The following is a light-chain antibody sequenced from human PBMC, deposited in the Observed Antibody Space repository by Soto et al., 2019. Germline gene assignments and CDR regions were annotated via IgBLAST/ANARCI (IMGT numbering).Light chain of an antibody. CDR3: QQRSNWPPGLT. J-gene: IGKJ4*01. Sequence: ENVLTQSPATLSLSPGERATLSCRASQSVSSYLAWYQQKPGQAPRLLIYDASNRATGIPARFSGSGSGTDFTLTISSLEPEDFGVYYCQQRSNWPPGLTFGGGTKVEIK. CDR1: QSVSSY. V-gene: IGKV3-11*01. CDR2: DAS.